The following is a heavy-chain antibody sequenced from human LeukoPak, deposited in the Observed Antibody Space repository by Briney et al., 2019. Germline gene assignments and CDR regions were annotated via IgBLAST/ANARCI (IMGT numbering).Heavy chain of an antibody. Sequence: ASVKVSCKASGYTFTGYYMHWVRQAPGQGLEWMGRINPNSGGTNFAQKFQGRVTMTRDTSISTAYMELSSLRSDDTAVYYCARTDIAAASNLDYWGQGTLVTVSS. J-gene: IGHJ4*02. CDR2: INPNSGGT. CDR1: GYTFTGYY. CDR3: ARTDIAAASNLDY. D-gene: IGHD6-25*01. V-gene: IGHV1-2*06.